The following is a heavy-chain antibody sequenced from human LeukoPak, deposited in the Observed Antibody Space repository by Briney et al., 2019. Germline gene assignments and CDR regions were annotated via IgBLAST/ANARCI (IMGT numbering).Heavy chain of an antibody. V-gene: IGHV3-30*18. CDR1: GFTFSSYG. Sequence: PGGSLRLSCAASGFTFSSYGMHWVRQAPGKGLEWVAVISYDGSNKYYADSVKGRFTISRDNSKNTLYLQMNSLRAEDTAVYYCAKDWRFYCGGDCYLDYWGQGTLVTVSS. D-gene: IGHD2-21*02. CDR3: AKDWRFYCGGDCYLDY. J-gene: IGHJ4*02. CDR2: ISYDGSNK.